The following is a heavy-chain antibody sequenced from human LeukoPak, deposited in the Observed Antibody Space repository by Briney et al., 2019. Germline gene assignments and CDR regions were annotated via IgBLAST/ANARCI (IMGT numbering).Heavy chain of an antibody. CDR3: ARRGHDILTGYSGYYYMDV. D-gene: IGHD3-9*01. Sequence: PSETLSLTCTVSGGSISSYYWSWIRQPPGKGLEWIGYIYYSGSTNYSPSLKSRVTISVDTSKNQFSRKLRFVTATDTAVYYCARRGHDILTGYSGYYYMDVWGKGTTVTVSS. CDR1: GGSISSYY. V-gene: IGHV4-59*01. J-gene: IGHJ6*03. CDR2: IYYSGST.